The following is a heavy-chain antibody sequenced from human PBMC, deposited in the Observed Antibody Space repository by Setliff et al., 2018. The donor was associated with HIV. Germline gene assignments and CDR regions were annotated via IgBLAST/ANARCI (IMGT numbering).Heavy chain of an antibody. Sequence: LRLSCAASGLTFGSYAMHWVRQAPGKGLEWVAVISYDGTNKYYGASVKGRFTISRDNSKKTLNLQMNSLRPEDTAVYYCAKDRAGWGLDGFDLWGQGTLVTVSS. D-gene: IGHD6-19*01. CDR3: AKDRAGWGLDGFDL. CDR1: GLTFGSYA. CDR2: ISYDGTNK. J-gene: IGHJ3*01. V-gene: IGHV3-30*18.